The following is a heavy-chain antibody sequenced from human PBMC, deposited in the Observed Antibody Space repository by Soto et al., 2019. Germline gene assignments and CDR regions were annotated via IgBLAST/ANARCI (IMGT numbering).Heavy chain of an antibody. V-gene: IGHV1-2*04. J-gene: IGHJ4*02. D-gene: IGHD3-22*01. CDR2: INPNSGGT. CDR3: ARDVWHYYDSSGYYFDY. Sequence: QVQLVQSGAEVKKPGASVKVSCKASGYTFTGYYMHWVRQAPGQGLEWMGWINPNSGGTNYAQKFQGWVTMTRDTSISTAYMELSRLRSDDTAVYYCARDVWHYYDSSGYYFDYWGQGTLVTVSS. CDR1: GYTFTGYY.